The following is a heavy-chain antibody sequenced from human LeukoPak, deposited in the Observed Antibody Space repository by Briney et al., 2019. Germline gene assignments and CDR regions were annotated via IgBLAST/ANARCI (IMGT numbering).Heavy chain of an antibody. D-gene: IGHD6-19*01. CDR2: IYTAGDT. CDR1: GFSVSDKY. V-gene: IGHV3-53*01. J-gene: IGHJ4*02. Sequence: GDSLRLSCAASGFSVSDKYMGRVRQAPGKGLEWVSVIYTAGDTFYPDSVRGRFSISRDTSRNMVNLQMNSLRAEDTALYYCTSGQMFTSGGFDDWGRGTLVTVSS. CDR3: TSGQMFTSGGFDD.